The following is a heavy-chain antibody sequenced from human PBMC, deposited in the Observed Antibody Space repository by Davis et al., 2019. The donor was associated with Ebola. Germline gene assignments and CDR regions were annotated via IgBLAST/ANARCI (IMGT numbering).Heavy chain of an antibody. CDR1: GYTFTSYA. CDR3: ARVGVLVVYATGDAFDI. CDR2: INAGNGNT. J-gene: IGHJ3*02. V-gene: IGHV1-3*01. D-gene: IGHD2-8*02. Sequence: AASVKVSCKASGYTFTSYAMHWVRQAPGQRLEWMGWINAGNGNTKYSQKFQGRVTITRDTSASTAYMELSSLRSEDTAVYYCARVGVLVVYATGDAFDIWGQGTMVTVSS.